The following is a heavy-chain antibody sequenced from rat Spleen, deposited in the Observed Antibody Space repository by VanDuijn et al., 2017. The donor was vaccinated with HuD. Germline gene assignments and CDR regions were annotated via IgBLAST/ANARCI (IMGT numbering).Heavy chain of an antibody. CDR2: IIYDGSST. Sequence: EVQLVESGGGLVQPGRSLKLSCAASGFNFSSFPMAWVRQAPKKGLEWVATIIYDGSSTYYRDSVKGRFTISRDNAKNTLYLQMDSLTSEDTATYYCARTNNPYFYVMDAWGQGASVTVSS. CDR1: GFNFSSFP. D-gene: IGHD3-4*01. V-gene: IGHV5-17*01. CDR3: ARTNNPYFYVMDA. J-gene: IGHJ4*01.